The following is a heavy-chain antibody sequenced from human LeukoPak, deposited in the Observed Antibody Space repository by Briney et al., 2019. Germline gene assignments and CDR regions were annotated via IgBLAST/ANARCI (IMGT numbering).Heavy chain of an antibody. D-gene: IGHD2-2*01. V-gene: IGHV4-39*07. CDR1: GGSISSSSYY. Sequence: SETLSLTCTVSGGSISSSSYYWGWIRQPPGKGLEWIGRIYYSGSTSYNPSLKSRVTISVDTSKNQFSLKLSSVTAADTAVYYCARDAPSSYCSSTSCYLFGDYYFDYWGQGTLVTVSS. J-gene: IGHJ4*02. CDR2: IYYSGST. CDR3: ARDAPSSYCSSTSCYLFGDYYFDY.